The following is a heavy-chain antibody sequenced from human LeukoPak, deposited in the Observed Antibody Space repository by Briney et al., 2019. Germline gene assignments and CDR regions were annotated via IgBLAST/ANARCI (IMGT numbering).Heavy chain of an antibody. Sequence: GGTLRLSCAASGFTFSSYGMSWVRQAPGRGLEWVSAISGSGGSTYYADSVKGRFTISRDNSKNTLYLQMNSLRAEDTAIYYCARDERLLSFLKWGQGTLVTVSS. V-gene: IGHV3-23*01. D-gene: IGHD3-3*01. J-gene: IGHJ4*02. CDR2: ISGSGGST. CDR1: GFTFSSYG. CDR3: ARDERLLSFLK.